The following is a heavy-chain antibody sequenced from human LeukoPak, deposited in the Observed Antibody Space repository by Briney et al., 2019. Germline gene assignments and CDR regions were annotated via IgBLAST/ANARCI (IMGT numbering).Heavy chain of an antibody. CDR3: ARGTGDNLYNWFDS. CDR1: GFSFSSSV. D-gene: IGHD4-17*01. V-gene: IGHV3-64*02. J-gene: IGHJ5*01. Sequence: GGSLRLSCGASGFSFSSSVMQWVRQAPGKGRVYFSAISSNGDFTYYVDSVKGRFIISRDNSKNTIYLQLGGLRDEDTAVYYCARGTGDNLYNWFDSWGQGTLVTVSS. CDR2: ISSNGDFT.